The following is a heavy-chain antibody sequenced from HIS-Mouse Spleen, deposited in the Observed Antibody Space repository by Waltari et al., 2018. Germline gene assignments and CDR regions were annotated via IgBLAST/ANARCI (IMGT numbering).Heavy chain of an antibody. Sequence: QVQLVQSGAEVKKPGASVKVSCKASGYTFTGYYLHGVRQAPGQGLEWMGWINPNSGGTNHAQKFQGRVTMTRDTSISTAYMELSRLRSDDTAVYYCASQVQLERLYYFDYWGQGTLVTVSS. CDR2: INPNSGGT. V-gene: IGHV1-2*02. D-gene: IGHD1-1*01. J-gene: IGHJ4*02. CDR1: GYTFTGYY. CDR3: ASQVQLERLYYFDY.